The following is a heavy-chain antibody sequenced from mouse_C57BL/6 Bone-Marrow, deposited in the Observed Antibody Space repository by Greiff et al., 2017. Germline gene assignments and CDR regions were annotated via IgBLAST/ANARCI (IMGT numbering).Heavy chain of an antibody. CDR1: GFTFSDYG. CDR2: ISSGSSTI. Sequence: DVMLVESGGGLVKPGGSLKLSCAASGFTFSDYGMHWVRQAPEKGLEWVAYISSGSSTIYYADTVQGRFTISRDNAKNTLFLQMTSLRSEDTAMYYCASSRSRPYAMDYWGQGTSVTVSS. V-gene: IGHV5-17*01. CDR3: ASSRSRPYAMDY. D-gene: IGHD1-1*01. J-gene: IGHJ4*01.